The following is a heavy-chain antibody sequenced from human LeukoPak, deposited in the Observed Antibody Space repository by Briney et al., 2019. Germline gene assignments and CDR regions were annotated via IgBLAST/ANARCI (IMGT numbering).Heavy chain of an antibody. Sequence: ASVKVSCKVSGYTLTELSMRWVRQAPGKGLEWMGGFDPEDGETIYAQKFQGRVTMTEDTSTDTAYMELSSLRSEDTAVYYCATGELRYFDWSRKFRFDPWGQGTLVTVSS. CDR2: FDPEDGET. V-gene: IGHV1-24*01. D-gene: IGHD3-9*01. CDR1: GYTLTELS. CDR3: ATGELRYFDWSRKFRFDP. J-gene: IGHJ5*02.